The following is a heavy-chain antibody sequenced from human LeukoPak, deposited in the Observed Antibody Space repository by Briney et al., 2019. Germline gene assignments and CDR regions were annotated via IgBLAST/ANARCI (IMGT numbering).Heavy chain of an antibody. Sequence: PSETLSLTCTVSGGSISSTSYFWGWIRQPPGKELEWIGTIYYSGSTYNPSLKSRVTISVDTSKNQFSLKLSSVTAADSAVYYCASLDLRQSYYVDYWGQGTLVTVSS. V-gene: IGHV4-39*01. D-gene: IGHD3-10*01. CDR3: ASLDLRQSYYVDY. CDR2: IYYSGST. CDR1: GGSISSTSYF. J-gene: IGHJ4*02.